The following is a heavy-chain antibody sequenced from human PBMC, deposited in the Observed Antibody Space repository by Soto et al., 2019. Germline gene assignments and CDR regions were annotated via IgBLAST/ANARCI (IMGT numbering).Heavy chain of an antibody. CDR1: GFSFDDYA. D-gene: IGHD4-17*01. Sequence: SLRLSCAASGFSFDDYAMHWVRQAPGKGLEWVSGISWNSGTIAYADSVKGRFTISRDNAKNSLYLQMNSLRADDTALYYCARGLPTVTQYYFDYWGQGTLVTVSS. CDR3: ARGLPTVTQYYFDY. CDR2: ISWNSGTI. V-gene: IGHV3-9*01. J-gene: IGHJ4*02.